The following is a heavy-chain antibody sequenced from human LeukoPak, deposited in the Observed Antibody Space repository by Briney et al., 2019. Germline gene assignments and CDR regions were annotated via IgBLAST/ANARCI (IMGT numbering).Heavy chain of an antibody. CDR1: GFTFSSYW. CDR3: ARDRRSQWELHGGVDY. CDR2: IKQDGSEK. V-gene: IGHV3-7*01. J-gene: IGHJ4*02. D-gene: IGHD1-26*01. Sequence: GGSLRLSCAASGFTFSSYWMSWVRQAPGKGLEWVANIKQDGSEKYYVDSVKGRFTISRGNAKNSLYLQMNSLRAEDTAVYYCARDRRSQWELHGGVDYWGQGTLVTVSS.